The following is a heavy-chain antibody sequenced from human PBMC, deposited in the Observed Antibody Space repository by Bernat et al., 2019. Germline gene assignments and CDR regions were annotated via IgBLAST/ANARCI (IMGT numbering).Heavy chain of an antibody. J-gene: IGHJ4*02. CDR3: AREYCSSTSCREFDY. V-gene: IGHV3-30*01. D-gene: IGHD2-2*01. Sequence: QVQLVESGGGVAQPGRSLRLSCAASGFSFSSFAMHWVRQAPGKGLEWVAVISYDGSSKYYAESDKGRFTISRDNSKNTLYLQMNSLRAEDTAVYYCAREYCSSTSCREFDYWGQGTLVTVSS. CDR1: GFSFSSFA. CDR2: ISYDGSSK.